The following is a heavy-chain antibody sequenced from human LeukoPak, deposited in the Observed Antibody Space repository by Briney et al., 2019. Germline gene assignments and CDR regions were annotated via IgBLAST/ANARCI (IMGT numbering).Heavy chain of an antibody. Sequence: SGPTLVNPTQTLTLTCTFSGFSLSTSGVGVGWIRQPPGKALEWLALIYRDDDKRHNPFLKSRLTITKDTSKNQVVLTMTNMDPVDTATYYCAHRRSGYNFNDGDFDYWGQGTLVTVSS. D-gene: IGHD3-22*01. CDR2: IYRDDDK. J-gene: IGHJ4*02. V-gene: IGHV2-5*02. CDR3: AHRRSGYNFNDGDFDY. CDR1: GFSLSTSGVG.